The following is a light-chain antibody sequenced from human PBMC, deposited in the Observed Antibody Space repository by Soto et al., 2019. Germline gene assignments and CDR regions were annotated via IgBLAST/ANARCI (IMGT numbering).Light chain of an antibody. CDR1: NNDIGADKF. J-gene: IGLJ1*01. Sequence: QSALTQPASVSGSPGQSITITCTGSNNDIGADKFVSWYQQHPGEAPKLIIFDVSNRPSGVSDRFSGYKSGNTASLTISRLQAEDEAHYYCCSFTTNLAFVFGTGTKLTVL. CDR2: DVS. V-gene: IGLV2-14*03. CDR3: CSFTTNLAFV.